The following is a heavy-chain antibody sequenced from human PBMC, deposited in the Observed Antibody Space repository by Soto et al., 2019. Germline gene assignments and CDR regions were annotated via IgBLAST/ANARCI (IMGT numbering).Heavy chain of an antibody. CDR1: GFTFSSEN. D-gene: IGHD6-13*01. Sequence: EVQLVESGGGSVQPGASLRLSCAASGFTFSSENMNWVRQAPGKGLEWVSYISGDGSVIFYADSLKGRFTISRDNAKNSLYLQLSNLRAEDTAVYYCARGAGSSWFFIWGQGTLVNVSS. J-gene: IGHJ4*02. CDR2: ISGDGSVI. V-gene: IGHV3-48*01. CDR3: ARGAGSSWFFI.